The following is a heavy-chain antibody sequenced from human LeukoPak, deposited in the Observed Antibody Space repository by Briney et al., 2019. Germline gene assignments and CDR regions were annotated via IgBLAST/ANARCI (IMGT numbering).Heavy chain of an antibody. D-gene: IGHD5-18*01. CDR1: GGTFSSYA. J-gene: IGHJ5*02. Sequence: SVKVSCKASGGTFSSYAISWVRQAPGQGLEWMGGIIPIFGTANYAQKFQGRVTITADESTSTAYMELSSLRSEDTAVYYCARSSVFFSASTAMIPWGQGTLVTVST. V-gene: IGHV1-69*13. CDR3: ARSSVFFSASTAMIP. CDR2: IIPIFGTA.